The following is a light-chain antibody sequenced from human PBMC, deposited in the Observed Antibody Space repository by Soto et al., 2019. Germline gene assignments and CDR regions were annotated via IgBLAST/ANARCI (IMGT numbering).Light chain of an antibody. J-gene: IGLJ1*01. V-gene: IGLV1-40*01. Sequence: SVLTQPPSVSGAPGQRVTISCTGSSSNIGAGHDVHWYQQLPGTAPKLLMYANTNRPSGVPDRFSGSKSGTSASLAITGLQTEDEADYYCQSYDSSLSGSYVFGTGTKLTVL. CDR1: SSNIGAGHD. CDR3: QSYDSSLSGSYV. CDR2: ANT.